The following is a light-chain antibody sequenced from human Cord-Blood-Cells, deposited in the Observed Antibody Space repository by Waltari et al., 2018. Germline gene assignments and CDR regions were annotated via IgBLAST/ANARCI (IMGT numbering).Light chain of an antibody. CDR1: QDISNY. CDR3: KQYDNLPCT. V-gene: IGKV1-33*01. J-gene: IGKJ3*01. Sequence: DIQMTQSPSSLSASVGDRVTITCQASQDISNYLTWYQQKPGKAPKLLIYDASNLETGVPSRFSGRGSGTDFTFTISSLQPEDIATYYCKQYDNLPCTFGPGTKVDIK. CDR2: DAS.